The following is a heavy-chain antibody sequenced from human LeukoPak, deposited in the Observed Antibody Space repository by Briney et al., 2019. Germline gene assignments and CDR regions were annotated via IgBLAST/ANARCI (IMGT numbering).Heavy chain of an antibody. D-gene: IGHD4-17*01. J-gene: IGHJ3*02. V-gene: IGHV3-23*01. CDR2: ISGSGGST. Sequence: GGSLRLSCAASGFTFSSYAMSWVRQAPGKGLEWVSAISGSGGSTYYADSVKDRFTISRDNSKNTLYLQMNSLRAEDTAVYYCAKADGDSLGGTDAFDIWGQGTMVTVSS. CDR1: GFTFSSYA. CDR3: AKADGDSLGGTDAFDI.